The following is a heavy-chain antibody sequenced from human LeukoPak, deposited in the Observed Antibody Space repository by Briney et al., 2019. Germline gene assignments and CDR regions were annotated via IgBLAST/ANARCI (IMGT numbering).Heavy chain of an antibody. Sequence: GSLRLSFAASGFPFSRYEMHWVRPATGKGLEWVSAIGTAGDTYYPGSVKGRFTISRENAKNSLYLQMNSLRAEDTAVYYCARAHRNWGPHWYFDLWGRGTLVTVSS. D-gene: IGHD7-27*01. J-gene: IGHJ2*01. CDR3: ARAHRNWGPHWYFDL. CDR1: GFPFSRYE. V-gene: IGHV3-13*04. CDR2: IGTAGDT.